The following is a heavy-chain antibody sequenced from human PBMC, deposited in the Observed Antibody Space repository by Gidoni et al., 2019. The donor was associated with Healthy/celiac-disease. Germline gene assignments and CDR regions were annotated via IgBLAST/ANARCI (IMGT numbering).Heavy chain of an antibody. CDR1: GFTFRSSA. CDR2: IRGSGGST. CDR3: AKDSEPHDYVWGSSPNYFDY. V-gene: IGHV3-23*01. D-gene: IGHD3-16*01. J-gene: IGHJ4*02. Sequence: TASGFTFRSSAMSWGRLAPGKGLAWVAAIRGSGGSTYYADSVKGRFTISRDNSKNTLYLQMNSLRAEDTAVYYCAKDSEPHDYVWGSSPNYFDYWGQGTLVTVSS.